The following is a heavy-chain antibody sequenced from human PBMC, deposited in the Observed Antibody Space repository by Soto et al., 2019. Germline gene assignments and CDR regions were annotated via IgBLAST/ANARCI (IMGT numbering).Heavy chain of an antibody. CDR1: GGSISSGGYS. CDR3: ARQSYDSSDYFDY. Sequence: PSETLSLTRVVSGGSISSGGYSWSWIRQPPGKGLEWIGSIYHSGSTYYNPSLNSRVTISVDTSRNHFSLKLISVTAADTAVYYCARQSYDSSDYFDYWGQGTLVTVSS. V-gene: IGHV4-30-2*03. J-gene: IGHJ4*02. D-gene: IGHD3-22*01. CDR2: IYHSGST.